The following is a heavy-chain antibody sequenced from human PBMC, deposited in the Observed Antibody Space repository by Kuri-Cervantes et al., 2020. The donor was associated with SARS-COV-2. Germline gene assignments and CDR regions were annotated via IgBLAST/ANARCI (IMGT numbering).Heavy chain of an antibody. D-gene: IGHD5-18*01. J-gene: IGHJ6*02. CDR2: INPDGSYT. CDR3: ARWGPVDSATSYYYYGMDV. CDR1: GFTFSGHW. V-gene: IGHV3-74*01. Sequence: GESLKISCAASGFTFSGHWIHWVRQAPGKGLVWVSRINPDGSYTNNADSVKGRFTLSRDNAKNMLFLQMNSLRADDTAVYYCARWGPVDSATSYYYYGMDVWGQGTTVTVSS.